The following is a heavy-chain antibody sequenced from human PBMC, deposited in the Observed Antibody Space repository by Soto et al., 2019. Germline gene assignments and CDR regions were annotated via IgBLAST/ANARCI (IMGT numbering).Heavy chain of an antibody. V-gene: IGHV3-21*06. CDR1: GFTFTRYS. CDR2: ISSTTNYI. Sequence: GGSLRLSCAASGFTFTRYSMNWVRQAPGKGLEWVSSISSTTNYIYYGDSMKGRFTVSRDNAKNSLYLEMNSLRAEDTAVYYCARESEDLTSNFDYWGQGTLVTVSS. CDR3: ARESEDLTSNFDY. J-gene: IGHJ4*02.